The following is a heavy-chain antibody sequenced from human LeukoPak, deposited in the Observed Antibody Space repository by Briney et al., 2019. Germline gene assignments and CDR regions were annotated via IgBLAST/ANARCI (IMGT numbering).Heavy chain of an antibody. D-gene: IGHD1-26*01. J-gene: IGHJ4*02. Sequence: PSETLSLTCTVSGGSISSGSYYWGWIRQPPGKGLEWIGSIYYSGSTYYNPSLKSRVTISVDTSKNQFSLKLSSVTAADTAVYYCASTSGSYFRGDYWGQGTLVTVSS. CDR2: IYYSGST. V-gene: IGHV4-39*01. CDR1: GGSISSGSYY. CDR3: ASTSGSYFRGDY.